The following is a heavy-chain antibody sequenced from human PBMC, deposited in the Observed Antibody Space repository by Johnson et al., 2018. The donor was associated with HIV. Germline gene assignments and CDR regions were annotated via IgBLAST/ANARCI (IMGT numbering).Heavy chain of an antibody. V-gene: IGHV3-7*05. Sequence: VSGFTFDNFWMAWVRQAPGKGLEWVANINQDGSETYYVGSVKGRFTISRDNAKNSLFLQMDSLRAEDTAVYYCARALGLEVCAFDIWGQGTMVTVSS. CDR1: GFTFDNFW. J-gene: IGHJ3*02. D-gene: IGHD2-8*01. CDR3: ARALGLEVCAFDI. CDR2: INQDGSET.